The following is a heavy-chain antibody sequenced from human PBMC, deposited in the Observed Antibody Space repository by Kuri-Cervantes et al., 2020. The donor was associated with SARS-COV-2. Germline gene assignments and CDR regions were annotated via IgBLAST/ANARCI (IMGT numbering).Heavy chain of an antibody. CDR1: GFTFDDYT. CDR2: IYSGGST. Sequence: GGSLRLSCAASGFTFDDYTFHWVRQGPGKGLEWVSVIYSGGSTYYADSVKGRFTISRDNSKNTLYLQMNSLRAEDTAVYYCAKDHDPHYYDSSGYYAYWGQGTLVTVSS. J-gene: IGHJ4*02. V-gene: IGHV3-53*01. D-gene: IGHD3-22*01. CDR3: AKDHDPHYYDSSGYYAY.